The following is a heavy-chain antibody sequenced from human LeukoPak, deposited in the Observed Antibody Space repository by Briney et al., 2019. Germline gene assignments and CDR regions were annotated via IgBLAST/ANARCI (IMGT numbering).Heavy chain of an antibody. D-gene: IGHD5-18*01. CDR3: ARASVDTAMAVDY. CDR1: GFTFSGYP. CDR2: ISYGGSNK. Sequence: TGGSLRLSCAASGFTFSGYPIHWVRQAPGKGLEWVAVISYGGSNKYYADSVKGRFTISRDNSKNTLYLQMNSLRAEDTAVYYCARASVDTAMAVDYWGQGTLVTVSS. V-gene: IGHV3-30-3*01. J-gene: IGHJ4*02.